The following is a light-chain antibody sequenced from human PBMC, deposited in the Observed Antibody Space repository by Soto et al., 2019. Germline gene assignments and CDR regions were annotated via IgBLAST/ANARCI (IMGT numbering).Light chain of an antibody. CDR3: GSWDSSLSAYV. CDR2: DDN. V-gene: IGLV1-51*01. Sequence: QSVLTQPPSVSAAPAQKGTISCAGSSSNIGGNSVSWYQQLPGTAPQLLIYDDNKRPSGIPDRFYGYKSGTSANLGITGFQTGDEADYYCGSWDSSLSAYVFGTGTKVTVL. J-gene: IGLJ1*01. CDR1: SSNIGGNS.